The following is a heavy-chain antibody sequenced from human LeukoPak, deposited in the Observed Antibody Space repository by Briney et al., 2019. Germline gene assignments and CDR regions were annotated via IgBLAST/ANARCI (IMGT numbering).Heavy chain of an antibody. CDR2: ISYDGSNK. J-gene: IGHJ4*02. D-gene: IGHD3-10*01. CDR3: AKAGIGESPYYFDY. CDR1: GFTFSSYG. Sequence: GGSLRLSCAASGFTFSSYGMHWVRHAPGKGLEWVAVISYDGSNKYYADSVKGRFTISRDNSKNTLYLQMNSLRAEDTAVYYCAKAGIGESPYYFDYWGQGTLVTVSS. V-gene: IGHV3-30*18.